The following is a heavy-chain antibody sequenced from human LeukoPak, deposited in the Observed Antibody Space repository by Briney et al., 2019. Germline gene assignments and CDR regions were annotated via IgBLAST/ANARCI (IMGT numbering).Heavy chain of an antibody. CDR1: GYTFTSYY. V-gene: IGHV1-2*02. J-gene: IGHJ4*02. CDR3: ARAICSGGSCGLDY. D-gene: IGHD2-15*01. Sequence: ASVKVSCKTSGYTFTSYYIHWLRQAPGQGLEWMGWINPNSGGTNYAQKFQGRVTMTRDTSISTAYMELSRLRSDDTAVYYCARAICSGGSCGLDYWGQGTLVTVSS. CDR2: INPNSGGT.